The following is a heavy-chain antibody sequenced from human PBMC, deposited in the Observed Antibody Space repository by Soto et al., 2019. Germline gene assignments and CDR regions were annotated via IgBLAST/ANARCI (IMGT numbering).Heavy chain of an antibody. J-gene: IGHJ5*02. CDR1: GFTFSSYG. Sequence: HPGGSLRLSCAASGFTFSSYGMHWVRQAPGKGLEWVAVIWYDGSNKYYADSVKGRFTISRDNSKNTLYLQMNSLRAEDTAVYYCARDRGYQLRPDNWFDPWGQGNLVTVSS. CDR3: ARDRGYQLRPDNWFDP. V-gene: IGHV3-33*01. CDR2: IWYDGSNK. D-gene: IGHD2-2*01.